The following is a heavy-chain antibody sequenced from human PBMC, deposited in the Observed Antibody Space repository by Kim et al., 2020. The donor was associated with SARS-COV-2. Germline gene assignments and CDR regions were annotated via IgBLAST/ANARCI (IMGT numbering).Heavy chain of an antibody. Sequence: ASVKVSCKASGYTFTGYYMHWVRQAPGQGLEWMGWINPNSGGTNYAQKFQGRVTMTRDTSISTAYMELSRLRSDETAVYYCAREVFSYDSSGYYPREAFDYWGQGTLVTVSS. CDR1: GYTFTGYY. D-gene: IGHD3-22*01. J-gene: IGHJ4*02. CDR2: INPNSGGT. V-gene: IGHV1-2*02. CDR3: AREVFSYDSSGYYPREAFDY.